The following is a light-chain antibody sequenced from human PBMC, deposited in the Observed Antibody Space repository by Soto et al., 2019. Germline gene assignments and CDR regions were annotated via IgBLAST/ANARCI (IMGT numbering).Light chain of an antibody. CDR2: GAS. V-gene: IGKV3-20*01. CDR3: QQYGSSPWT. Sequence: EIVLTQSPGTLSLSPGERATLSCRASQSVSSSYLAWYQQKPGQAPRPLIYGASSRAIGIPDRFSGSGSGTDFILTISILEPDDFSVYYCQQYGSSPWTFGQGTKVEIK. J-gene: IGKJ1*01. CDR1: QSVSSSY.